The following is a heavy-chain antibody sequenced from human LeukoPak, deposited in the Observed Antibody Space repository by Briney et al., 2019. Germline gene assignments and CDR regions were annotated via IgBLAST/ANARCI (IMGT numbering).Heavy chain of an antibody. CDR1: GGSISSSSYY. Sequence: PSETLSLTCTVSGGSISSSSYYWSWIRRPPGKGLEWIGYIYYSGSTNYNPSLKSRVTISVDTSKNQFSLKLSSVTAADTAVYYCARGYDPQAGSDWYFDLWGRGTLVTVSS. CDR3: ARGYDPQAGSDWYFDL. J-gene: IGHJ2*01. V-gene: IGHV4-61*01. CDR2: IYYSGST. D-gene: IGHD6-13*01.